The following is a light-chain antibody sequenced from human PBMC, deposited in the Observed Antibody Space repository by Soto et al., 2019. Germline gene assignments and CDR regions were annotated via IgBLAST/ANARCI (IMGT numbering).Light chain of an antibody. J-gene: IGLJ2*01. CDR1: SSDVGSYNR. CDR2: EVT. V-gene: IGLV2-18*02. CDR3: SSKTTTSPL. Sequence: QSALTQPPSVSGSPGQSVTISCTGTSSDVGSYNRVSWYQQSPGTAPKLIIYEVTNRPSGVPDRFSGSKSGNTASLTISGLQAEDEADYYCSSKTTTSPLFGGGTQLTVL.